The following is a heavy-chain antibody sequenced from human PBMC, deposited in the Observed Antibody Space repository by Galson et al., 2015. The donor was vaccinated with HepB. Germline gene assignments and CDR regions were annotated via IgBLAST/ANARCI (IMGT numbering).Heavy chain of an antibody. D-gene: IGHD2-2*01. CDR3: ARDEELYCSSTSCYLNAFDI. Sequence: SVKVSCKASGYTFPSYGISWVRQAPGQGLEWMGWISADNGNTNYAQKLQGRVTMTTDTSTSTAYMELRSLRSDDTAVYYCARDEELYCSSTSCYLNAFDIWGQGTMVTVSS. V-gene: IGHV1-18*01. CDR1: GYTFPSYG. J-gene: IGHJ3*02. CDR2: ISADNGNT.